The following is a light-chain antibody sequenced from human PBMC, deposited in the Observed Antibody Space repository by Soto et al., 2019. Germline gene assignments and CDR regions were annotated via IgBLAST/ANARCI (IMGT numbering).Light chain of an antibody. CDR3: CSYAGGYTHAV. CDR2: DVS. V-gene: IGLV2-11*01. CDR1: SSDVGTYNY. J-gene: IGLJ2*01. Sequence: QSALTQPRSVSGPPGQSVSISCSGTSSDVGTYNYVSWYQQHPGKAPKLMIYDVSKRPSGVPDRFSGSKSGNTGSLTISGLQAEDEADYYCCSYAGGYTHAVFGGGTKLTVL.